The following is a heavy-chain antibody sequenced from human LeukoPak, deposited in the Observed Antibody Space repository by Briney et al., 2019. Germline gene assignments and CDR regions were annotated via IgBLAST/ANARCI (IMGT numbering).Heavy chain of an antibody. D-gene: IGHD1-26*01. CDR2: IWRDGSHK. V-gene: IGHV3-33*06. CDR1: GFAFNGFA. Sequence: GGSLRLSCAASGFAFNGFAMYWVRQAPGKGLDWVAVIWRDGSHKYYAHSIKGRFTISRDNSKNTLYLQMSSLRAEDTAVYYCAKSSIMFAAGRLGSIDFWGQGTLVTVSS. CDR3: AKSSIMFAAGRLGSIDF. J-gene: IGHJ4*02.